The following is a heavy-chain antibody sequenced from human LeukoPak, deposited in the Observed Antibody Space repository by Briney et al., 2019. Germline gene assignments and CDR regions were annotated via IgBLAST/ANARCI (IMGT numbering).Heavy chain of an antibody. CDR2: ISSSSSYI. CDR1: GFTFSSYS. D-gene: IGHD3-10*01. J-gene: IGHJ6*02. CDR3: ARGSEESGMDV. Sequence: PGGSLRLSCAASGFTFSSYSMNWVRQAPGKGLEWVSSISSSSSYIYYADSVKGRFTISRDNAKTSLYLQMNSLRAADTAMYYCARGSEESGMDVWGQGTPVTVSS. V-gene: IGHV3-21*01.